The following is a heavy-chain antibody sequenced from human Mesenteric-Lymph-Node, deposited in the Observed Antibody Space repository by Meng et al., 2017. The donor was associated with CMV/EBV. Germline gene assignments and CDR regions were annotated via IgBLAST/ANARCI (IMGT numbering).Heavy chain of an antibody. CDR2: IYHSGST. J-gene: IGHJ4*02. V-gene: IGHV4-38-2*02. CDR1: GYSISNGYY. CDR3: ARGGYCTSTNCFFDS. D-gene: IGHD2-2*01. Sequence: SETLSLTCTVSGYSISNGYYWGWIRQPPGKGLEWIGSIYHSGSTYYNPSLKSRVTISVDTAKNQFSLRLSSVTAADTAVYYCARGGYCTSTNCFFDSWGQGTLVTVSS.